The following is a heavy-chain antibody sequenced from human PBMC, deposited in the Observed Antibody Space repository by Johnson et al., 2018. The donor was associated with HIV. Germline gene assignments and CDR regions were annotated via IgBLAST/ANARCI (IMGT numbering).Heavy chain of an antibody. CDR2: ISYDGSSK. J-gene: IGHJ3*02. CDR3: ARDPFWLKAFDI. V-gene: IGHV3-30*03. CDR1: GFTFSSYG. D-gene: IGHD3-22*01. Sequence: QVQLVESGGGVVQPGRSLRLSCAASGFTFSSYGMHWVRQAPGKGLEWVAVISYDGSSKYYADSVKGRFTISRDNSKNTLYLQMNSLRAEDTAVYYCARDPFWLKAFDIWGQGTMVTVSS.